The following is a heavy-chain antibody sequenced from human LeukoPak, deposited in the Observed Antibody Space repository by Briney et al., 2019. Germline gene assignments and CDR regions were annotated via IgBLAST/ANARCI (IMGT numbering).Heavy chain of an antibody. CDR2: IKSKTDGGTT. CDR3: TTDRGDYGSGTYEIYYYYMDV. J-gene: IGHJ6*03. V-gene: IGHV3-15*01. D-gene: IGHD3-10*01. Sequence: WIRQPPGKGLEWIGSIKSKTDGGTTDYAAPVKGRFTISRDDSKNTLYLQMNSLKTEDTAVYYCTTDRGDYGSGTYEIYYYYMDVWGKGTTVTVSS.